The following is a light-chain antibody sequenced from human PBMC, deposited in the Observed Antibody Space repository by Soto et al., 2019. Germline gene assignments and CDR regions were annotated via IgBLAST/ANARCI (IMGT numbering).Light chain of an antibody. CDR2: MND. CDR3: ASWDDSLSGYV. Sequence: QSVLTQPPSASGNPGRSRTIPCSGGTSNILRNYVYWYRQFPGTAPRLLISMNDQRPSGVPDRFSGSKSGTSASLAISGLRSEDEADYYCASWDDSLSGYVFGTGTKVTVL. J-gene: IGLJ1*01. CDR1: TSNILRNY. V-gene: IGLV1-47*01.